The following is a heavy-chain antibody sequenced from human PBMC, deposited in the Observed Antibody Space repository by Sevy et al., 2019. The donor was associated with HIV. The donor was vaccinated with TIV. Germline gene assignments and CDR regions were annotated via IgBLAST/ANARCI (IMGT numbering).Heavy chain of an antibody. V-gene: IGHV3-48*02. J-gene: IGHJ6*02. Sequence: GGSLRLSCAASGFTFSSYSMNWVRQAPGKGLEWVSYISSSSTIYYADSVKGRFTISRDNAKNSLYLQMNSLRDEDTAVYYCARGKRGNYYDSSGYSIQYYYYGMDVWGQGTTVTVSS. CDR1: GFTFSSYS. D-gene: IGHD3-22*01. CDR2: ISSSSTI. CDR3: ARGKRGNYYDSSGYSIQYYYYGMDV.